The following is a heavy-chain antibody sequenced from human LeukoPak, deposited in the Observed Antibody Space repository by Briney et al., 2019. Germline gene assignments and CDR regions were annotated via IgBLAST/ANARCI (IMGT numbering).Heavy chain of an antibody. Sequence: GGSLRLSCAASGFTFSNAWMSWVRQAPGKGLEWVGRIKSKTDGGTTDYAAPVKGRFTISRDDSKNTLYLQMNSLKTEDAAVYYCTSTYYYDSSGYYSSCYSDYWGQGTLVTVSS. J-gene: IGHJ4*02. CDR1: GFTFSNAW. D-gene: IGHD3-22*01. V-gene: IGHV3-15*01. CDR2: IKSKTDGGTT. CDR3: TSTYYYDSSGYYSSCYSDY.